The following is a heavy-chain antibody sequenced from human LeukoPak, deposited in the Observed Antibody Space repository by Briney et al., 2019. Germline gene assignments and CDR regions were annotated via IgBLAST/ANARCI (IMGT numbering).Heavy chain of an antibody. CDR3: ARDCGGRYSSGCWDP. D-gene: IGHD6-19*01. V-gene: IGHV4-39*07. CDR1: GGSISSSSYY. J-gene: IGHJ5*02. CDR2: IYYSGST. Sequence: PSQTLSLTCTVSGGSISSSSYYWGWIRQPPGKGLEWIGSIYYSGSTYYNPSLKSRVTISVDTSKNQFSLKLSSVTAADTAVYYCARDCGGRYSSGCWDPWGQGTLVTVSS.